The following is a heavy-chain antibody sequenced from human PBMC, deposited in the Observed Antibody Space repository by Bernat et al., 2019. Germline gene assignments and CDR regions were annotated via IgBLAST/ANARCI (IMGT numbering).Heavy chain of an antibody. CDR2: IVIGIVYI. CDR3: AREYSSGWYSGAGWFDP. D-gene: IGHD6-19*01. J-gene: IGHJ5*02. V-gene: IGHV3-21*01. Sequence: EVQLVESGGGLVKPGGPLKLSCPPSGFTFGSITMNWFRQPPGKGLSWVPSIVIGIVYIYYADSLKGRFTISRDNAKNSLYLQMNSLRAEDTAVYYCAREYSSGWYSGAGWFDPWGQGTLVTVSS. CDR1: GFTFGSIT.